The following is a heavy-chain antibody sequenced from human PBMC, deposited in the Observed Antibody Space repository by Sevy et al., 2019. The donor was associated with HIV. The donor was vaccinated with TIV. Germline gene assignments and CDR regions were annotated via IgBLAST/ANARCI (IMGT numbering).Heavy chain of an antibody. D-gene: IGHD5-18*01. CDR3: TTDGGGYNYGYSFDY. V-gene: IGHV3-15*07. CDR2: IKSKTDGGTT. CDR1: GFTFSNAW. Sequence: GGSLRLSCAASGFTFSNAWMNWVRQAPGKGLEWVGRIKSKTDGGTTDYAAPVKARFTISRNDSKNTLYLQMSSLKTEDTAVYYCTTDGGGYNYGYSFDYWGQGTLVTVSS. J-gene: IGHJ4*02.